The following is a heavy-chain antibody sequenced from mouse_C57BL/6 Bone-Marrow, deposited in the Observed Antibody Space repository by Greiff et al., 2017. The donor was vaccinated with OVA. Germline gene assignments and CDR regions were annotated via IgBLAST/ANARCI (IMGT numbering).Heavy chain of an antibody. CDR1: GYSITSGYY. CDR3: ARFRITTVD. J-gene: IGHJ2*01. D-gene: IGHD1-1*01. CDR2: ISYDGSN. Sequence: EVKLVESGPGLVKPSQSLSLPCSVTGYSITSGYYWNWIRQFPGNKLEWMGYISYDGSNNYNPSLKNRISITRDTSKNQFFLKLNSVTTEDTATYYCARFRITTVDWGQGTTLTVSS. V-gene: IGHV3-6*01.